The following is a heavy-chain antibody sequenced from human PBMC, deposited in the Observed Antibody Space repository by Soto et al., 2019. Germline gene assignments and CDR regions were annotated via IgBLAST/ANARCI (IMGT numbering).Heavy chain of an antibody. Sequence: QVQLVQSGAEVKKPGASVKVSCKASGYTFTSYAMHWVRQAPGQRLEWMGWINAGNGNTKYSQKFQGRVTITRDTSASTAYMELSSLRSEDTAVYYCAMYSISLYVYDPMAVWGQGTTVTVSS. V-gene: IGHV1-3*01. D-gene: IGHD6-13*01. CDR1: GYTFTSYA. CDR3: AMYSISLYVYDPMAV. CDR2: INAGNGNT. J-gene: IGHJ6*02.